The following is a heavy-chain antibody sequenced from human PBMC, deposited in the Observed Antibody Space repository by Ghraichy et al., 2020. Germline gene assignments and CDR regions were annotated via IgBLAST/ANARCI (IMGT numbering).Heavy chain of an antibody. V-gene: IGHV1-2*02. J-gene: IGHJ6*02. D-gene: IGHD4-11*01. CDR3: ASLDLTTMTTVGSMDV. Sequence: ASVKVSCKASGYTFTGYYMHWVRQAPGQGLEWMGWINPNSGGTNYAQKFQGRVTMTRDTSISTAYMELSRLRSDDTAVYYCASLDLTTMTTVGSMDVWGQGTTVTVSS. CDR1: GYTFTGYY. CDR2: INPNSGGT.